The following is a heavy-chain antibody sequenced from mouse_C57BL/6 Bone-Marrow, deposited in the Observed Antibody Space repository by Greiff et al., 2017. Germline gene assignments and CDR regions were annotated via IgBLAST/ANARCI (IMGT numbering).Heavy chain of an antibody. J-gene: IGHJ1*03. V-gene: IGHV1-15*01. CDR3: TRGGVVSYWYFDV. CDR1: GYTFTDYE. Sequence: QVQLQQSGAELVRPGASVTLSCKASGYTFTDYEMHWVKQTPVHGLEWIGAIDPETGGTAYNQKFKGKAILTADKSSITAYMELRSRTSEDSAVYYCTRGGVVSYWYFDVWGTGTTVTVCS. CDR2: IDPETGGT. D-gene: IGHD1-1*01.